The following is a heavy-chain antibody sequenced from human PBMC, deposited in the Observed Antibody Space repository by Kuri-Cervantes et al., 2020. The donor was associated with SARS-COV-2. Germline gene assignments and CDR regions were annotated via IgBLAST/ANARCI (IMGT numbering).Heavy chain of an antibody. Sequence: GESLKISCAASGFTFSSYSMNWVRQAPGKGLEWVSSISSSSSYIYYADSVKGRFTISRDNAKNSLYLQMNSLRAEDTAVYYCARVGSTSCADYWGQGTRVTVSS. V-gene: IGHV3-21*01. CDR2: ISSSSSYI. J-gene: IGHJ4*02. CDR1: GFTFSSYS. D-gene: IGHD2-2*01. CDR3: ARVGSTSCADY.